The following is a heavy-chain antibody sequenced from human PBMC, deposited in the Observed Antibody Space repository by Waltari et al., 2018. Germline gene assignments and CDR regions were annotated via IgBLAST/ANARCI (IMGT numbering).Heavy chain of an antibody. CDR1: GYTFSVSY. D-gene: IGHD6-19*01. J-gene: IGHJ3*01. V-gene: IGHV1-69-2*01. CDR3: ATALGDSSSASRPFDF. CDR2: VDPEDGET. Sequence: EVQLLQYGAELTEPGTTVRIYCKVYGYTFSVSYIHWVQQAPGKGLRWMGLVDPEDGETIYADNFQGRVTISADTSTDTAFMELSSLRSEDTAVFYCATALGDSSSASRPFDFWGQGTMITVSS.